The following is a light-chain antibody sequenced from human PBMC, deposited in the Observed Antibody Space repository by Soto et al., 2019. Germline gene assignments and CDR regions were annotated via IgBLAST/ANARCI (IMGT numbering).Light chain of an antibody. Sequence: QSALTQPPSASGSPGQSVTFSCTGTSSDVGGYNYVSWYQQHPGKAPKLMIYEVSKRPSGVPDRFSGSKSGNTASLTVSGLQADDEADYYCSSYGGSNTFGVFGTGTKLTVL. CDR1: SSDVGGYNY. J-gene: IGLJ1*01. CDR3: SSYGGSNTFGV. V-gene: IGLV2-8*01. CDR2: EVS.